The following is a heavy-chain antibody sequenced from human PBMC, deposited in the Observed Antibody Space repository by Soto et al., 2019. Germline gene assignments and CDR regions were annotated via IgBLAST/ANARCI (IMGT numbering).Heavy chain of an antibody. J-gene: IGHJ6*02. V-gene: IGHV1-69*08. CDR2: IIPILGIA. CDR1: GGTFSSYT. Sequence: QVQLVQSGAEVKKPGSSVKVSCKASGGTFSSYTISWVRQAPGQGLEWMGRIIPILGIANYAQKFQGRVTITADKPTSTAYMELSSLRSEDTAVYYCARDNSQRLAYYYYGMDVWGQGTTVTVSS. D-gene: IGHD2-2*01. CDR3: ARDNSQRLAYYYYGMDV.